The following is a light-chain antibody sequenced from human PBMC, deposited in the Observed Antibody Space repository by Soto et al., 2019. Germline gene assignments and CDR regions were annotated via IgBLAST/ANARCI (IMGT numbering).Light chain of an antibody. CDR2: DAS. J-gene: IGKJ5*01. CDR3: QQYHNWPIT. Sequence: EIVLTQSPGTLSLSPGERATLSCRASQTVRNNYLAWYQQKPGQAPRLLIYDASTRATGIPARFSGSGSGTDFTLTISGLQSEDFAVYSCQQYHNWPITFGQGTRLEIK. CDR1: QTVRNN. V-gene: IGKV3D-15*01.